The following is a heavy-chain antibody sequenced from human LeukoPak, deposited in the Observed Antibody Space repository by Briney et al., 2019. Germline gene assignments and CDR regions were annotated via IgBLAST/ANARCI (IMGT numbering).Heavy chain of an antibody. D-gene: IGHD4-23*01. J-gene: IGHJ2*01. CDR3: ARIYGGTHWYFHL. Sequence: SVKVSCKASGGTFSSYAISWVRQAPGQGLEWMGRIIPILGIANYAQKFQGRVTITADKSTSTAYMELSSLRSEDTAVYYCARIYGGTHWYFHLWGRGTLVTVSS. V-gene: IGHV1-69*04. CDR1: GGTFSSYA. CDR2: IIPILGIA.